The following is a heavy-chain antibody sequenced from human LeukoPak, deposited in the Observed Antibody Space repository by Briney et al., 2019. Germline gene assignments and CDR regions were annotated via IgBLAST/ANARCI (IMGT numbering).Heavy chain of an antibody. CDR3: GADLTMVRGVPRWFDP. CDR1: GGTFSSYA. V-gene: IGHV1-69*05. D-gene: IGHD3-10*01. J-gene: IGHJ5*02. Sequence: ASVKVSCKASGGTFSSYAISWVRQAPGQGLEWMGGIIPIFGTANYAQKFQERVTITRDMSTSTTYMELSSLRSEDTAVYYCGADLTMVRGVPRWFDPWGQGTLVTVSS. CDR2: IIPIFGTA.